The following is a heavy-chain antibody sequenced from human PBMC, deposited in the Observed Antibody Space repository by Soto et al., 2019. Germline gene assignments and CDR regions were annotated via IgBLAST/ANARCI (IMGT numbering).Heavy chain of an antibody. CDR3: ARDGLPYYDSSGYLNY. D-gene: IGHD3-22*01. Sequence: PGGSLRLSCAASGFTFSSYAMHWVRQAPGKGLEWVAVISYDGSNKYYADSVKGRFTISRDNSKNTLYLQMNSLRAEDTAVYYCARDGLPYYDSSGYLNYRGQGTLVTVSS. V-gene: IGHV3-30-3*01. CDR2: ISYDGSNK. J-gene: IGHJ4*02. CDR1: GFTFSSYA.